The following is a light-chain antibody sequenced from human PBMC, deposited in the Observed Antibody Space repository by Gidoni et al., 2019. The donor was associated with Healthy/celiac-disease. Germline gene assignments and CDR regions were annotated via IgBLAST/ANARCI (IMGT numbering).Light chain of an antibody. CDR2: AAS. Sequence: DIQMTQSPSSLSASVGDRVTITCRASQSISSYLNWYQQKPGKAPKLLIYAASSLQSGVPSRFSGSESGTDFTLTISSLQPEDFATYYCQQSYSTLWTFGQXTKVEIK. CDR3: QQSYSTLWT. V-gene: IGKV1-39*01. CDR1: QSISSY. J-gene: IGKJ1*01.